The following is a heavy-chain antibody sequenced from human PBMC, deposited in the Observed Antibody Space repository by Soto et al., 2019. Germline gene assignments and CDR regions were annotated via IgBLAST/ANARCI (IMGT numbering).Heavy chain of an antibody. CDR3: AKVYYYYDSSGQTSYFGY. V-gene: IGHV3-23*01. D-gene: IGHD3-22*01. CDR1: GFTFSSYA. CDR2: ISGSGGST. J-gene: IGHJ4*02. Sequence: PGGSLRLSCAASGFTFSSYAMSWVRQAPGKGLEWVSAISGSGGSTYYADSVKGRFTISRDNSKNTLYLQMNSLRAEDTAVYYCAKVYYYYDSSGQTSYFGYWGQGTLVTVSS.